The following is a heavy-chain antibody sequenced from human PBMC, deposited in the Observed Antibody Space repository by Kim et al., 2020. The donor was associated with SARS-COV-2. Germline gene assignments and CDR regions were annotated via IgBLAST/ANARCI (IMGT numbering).Heavy chain of an antibody. CDR3: ARERAGWPTRGVDY. J-gene: IGHJ4*02. Sequence: ASVKVSCKASGCTFTSYAMNWVRQAPGQGLEWMGWINTNTGNPTYAQGFTGRFVFSLDTSVSTAYLQISSLKAEDTAVYYCARERAGWPTRGVDYWGQGTLVTVSS. CDR1: GCTFTSYA. V-gene: IGHV7-4-1*02. CDR2: INTNTGNP. D-gene: IGHD2-15*01.